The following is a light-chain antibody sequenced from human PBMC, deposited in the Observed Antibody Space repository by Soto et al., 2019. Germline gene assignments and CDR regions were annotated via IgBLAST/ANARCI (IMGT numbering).Light chain of an antibody. CDR1: QSIGTH. Sequence: DIQMTQSPSSLSASVGDTVTISCRASQSIGTHLNWYQQKPGKAPKLLIHGASSLQSGVPSRFSGSGSGTDFTLTINSRQPEDFASYYCQQRLSVPRTFGPGAKVDIK. CDR2: GAS. CDR3: QQRLSVPRT. V-gene: IGKV1-39*01. J-gene: IGKJ3*01.